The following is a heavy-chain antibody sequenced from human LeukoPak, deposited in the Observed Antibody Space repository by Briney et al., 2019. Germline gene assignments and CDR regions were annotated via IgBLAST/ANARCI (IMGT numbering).Heavy chain of an antibody. Sequence: GGSLRLSCAASGFTFDDYGMSWVRQAPGKGLEWVSAISASGDTTYYADSVRGRFTISRDNSKNTLYLQMNSLRAGDTALYYCAKESLRGHSYGFDNWGQGTLVTVSS. D-gene: IGHD5-18*01. CDR3: AKESLRGHSYGFDN. J-gene: IGHJ4*02. V-gene: IGHV3-23*01. CDR1: GFTFDDYG. CDR2: ISASGDTT.